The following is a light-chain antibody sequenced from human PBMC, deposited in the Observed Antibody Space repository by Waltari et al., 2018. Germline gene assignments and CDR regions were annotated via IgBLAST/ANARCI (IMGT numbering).Light chain of an antibody. J-gene: IGLJ2*01. CDR1: SSNIARNY. Sequence: QSVLTQPPSASDSPGQRVTISCSGSSSNIARNYVYWYQQLPGTAPNLHIFHNDQRPSGVPARFSGSRSGTSASLAIGGLRSDDEADYYCASWDDSLRGVVFGGGTKLTVL. V-gene: IGLV1-47*01. CDR2: HND. CDR3: ASWDDSLRGVV.